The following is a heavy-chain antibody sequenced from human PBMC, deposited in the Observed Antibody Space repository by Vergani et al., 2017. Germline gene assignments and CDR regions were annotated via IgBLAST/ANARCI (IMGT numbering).Heavy chain of an antibody. CDR1: GFTFSSYG. Sequence: QVQLVESGGGVVQPGRSLRLSCAASGFTFSSYGMHWVRQAPGKGLEWVAVISYDGSNKYYADSVKGRFTISRDNSKNTLYLQMNSLRAEDTAVYYCAKFRLVAGFGDAFDIWGQGTMVTVSS. CDR2: ISYDGSNK. V-gene: IGHV3-30*18. J-gene: IGHJ3*02. CDR3: AKFRLVAGFGDAFDI. D-gene: IGHD6-19*01.